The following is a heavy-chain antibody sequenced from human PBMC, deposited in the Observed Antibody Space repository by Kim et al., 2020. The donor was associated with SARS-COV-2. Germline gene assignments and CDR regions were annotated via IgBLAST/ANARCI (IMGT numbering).Heavy chain of an antibody. CDR2: IYYSGST. J-gene: IGHJ6*02. Sequence: SETLSLTCTVSGGSISSYYWSWIRQPPGKGLEWIGYIYYSGSTNYNPSLKSRVTISVDTSKNQFSLKLSSVTAADTAVYYCARGSRKLLWFGELLDYYYYGMDVWGQGTTVTVSS. D-gene: IGHD3-10*01. CDR1: GGSISSYY. V-gene: IGHV4-59*13. CDR3: ARGSRKLLWFGELLDYYYYGMDV.